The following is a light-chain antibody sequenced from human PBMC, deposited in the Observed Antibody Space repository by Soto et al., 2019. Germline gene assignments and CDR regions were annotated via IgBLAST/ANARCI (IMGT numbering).Light chain of an antibody. CDR2: AAS. CDR1: QSVSDNS. J-gene: IGKJ3*01. V-gene: IGKV3-20*01. CDR3: QQYGGSPFT. Sequence: EIVLTQSPGTLSLSPGERATLSCRASQSVSDNSLAWYQQKGGQAPRLLIYAASTRATGVPDRFSGTGSGTDFALTISRLETDDSAVYYCQQYGGSPFTFGPGTKVDIK.